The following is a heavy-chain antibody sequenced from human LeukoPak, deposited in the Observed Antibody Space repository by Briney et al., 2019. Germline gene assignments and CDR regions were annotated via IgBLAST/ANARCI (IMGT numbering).Heavy chain of an antibody. J-gene: IGHJ5*02. CDR1: GGSISSGSYY. CDR3: ARLGSSGWRLKNWFDP. CDR2: IYTSGST. Sequence: PSETLSLTCTVSGGSISSGSYYWSWIRQPAGKGLEWIGRIYTSGSTNYNPSLKSRVTVSVDTSKNQFSLKLSSVTAADTAVYYCARLGSSGWRLKNWFDPWGQGTLVTVSS. D-gene: IGHD6-19*01. V-gene: IGHV4-61*02.